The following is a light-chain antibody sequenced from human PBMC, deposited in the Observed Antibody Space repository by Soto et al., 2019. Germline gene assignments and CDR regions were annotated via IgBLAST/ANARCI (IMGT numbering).Light chain of an antibody. Sequence: DIQMTQSPSPLSASVGDRVTITCRASQKIYSYLNWYQQKPGKAPKLLIYAASSLQSGVPSRFSGSGSGTDFTLTISSLQPEDVATYYCQESYTTPWTFGQGTKVEIK. CDR1: QKIYSY. V-gene: IGKV1-39*01. CDR2: AAS. J-gene: IGKJ1*01. CDR3: QESYTTPWT.